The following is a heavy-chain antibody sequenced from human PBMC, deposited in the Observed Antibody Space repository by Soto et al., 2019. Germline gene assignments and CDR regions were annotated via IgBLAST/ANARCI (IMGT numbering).Heavy chain of an antibody. CDR2: IVVCRGNT. V-gene: IGHV1-58*02. CDR3: AAYTPTRHPPLYGSGSYFGPGFWCAFDI. D-gene: IGHD3-10*01. J-gene: IGHJ3*02. CDR1: WFPFTSSS. Sequence: GGPGEVSLQASWFPFTSSSMQGVGQGRGQSLEGEGLIVVCRGNTNYAQKFQERVTITRDMSTSTAYMELSSLRSEDTAVYYCAAYTPTRHPPLYGSGSYFGPGFWCAFDIWGQGTMVTVSS.